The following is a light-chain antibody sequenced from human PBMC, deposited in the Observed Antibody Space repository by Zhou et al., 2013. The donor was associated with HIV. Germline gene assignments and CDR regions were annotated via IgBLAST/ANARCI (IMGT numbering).Light chain of an antibody. CDR3: QQYGSSP. J-gene: IGKJ1*01. CDR1: QTVSSH. CDR2: TVS. Sequence: EAVLTQSPGTLSLSPGERATLSCRASQTVSSHLAWYQQKPGQAPRLLIYTVSNRATGIPDRFSGSGSGTDFTLTISRLEPEDFAVYYCQQYGSSPFGQGTKVEIK. V-gene: IGKV3-20*01.